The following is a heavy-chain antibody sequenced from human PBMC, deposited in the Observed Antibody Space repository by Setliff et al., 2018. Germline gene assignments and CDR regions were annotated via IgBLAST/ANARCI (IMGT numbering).Heavy chain of an antibody. D-gene: IGHD2-15*01. CDR2: FIPVLRKA. Sequence: SVKVSCKASAYILSSYGISWVRQAPGQGLEWMGRFIPVLRKANYAQRFQGRVTITADESTSTGYLELSRLRSEDTAIYYCARELRSLYWHIDFWGQGTLVTVSS. V-gene: IGHV1-69*13. CDR3: ARELRSLYWHIDF. CDR1: AYILSSYG. J-gene: IGHJ4*02.